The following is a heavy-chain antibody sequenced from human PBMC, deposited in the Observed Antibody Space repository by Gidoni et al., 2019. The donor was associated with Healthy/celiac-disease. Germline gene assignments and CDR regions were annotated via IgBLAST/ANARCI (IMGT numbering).Heavy chain of an antibody. D-gene: IGHD3-22*01. CDR2: IYYSGST. Sequence: QLQLQESGPGLVKPSETLSLTCTVSGGSICSSSYYWGWIRQPPGKGLEWIGSIYYSGSTYYNPSLKSRVTISVDTSKNQFSLKLSSVTAADTAVYYCARLAPYYYDSSGYYYLDYWGQGTLVTVSS. V-gene: IGHV4-39*01. J-gene: IGHJ4*02. CDR1: GGSICSSSYY. CDR3: ARLAPYYYDSSGYYYLDY.